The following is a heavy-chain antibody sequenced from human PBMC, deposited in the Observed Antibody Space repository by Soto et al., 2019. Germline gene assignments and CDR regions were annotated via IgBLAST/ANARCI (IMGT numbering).Heavy chain of an antibody. D-gene: IGHD1-1*01. CDR2: IYHSGST. J-gene: IGHJ5*02. Sequence: TLSLTCAVSGGSISSGGYSWNCIRQPPGKGLEWIGYIYHSGSTLYNPSLKSRVTISVDKSKNQFSLKLTSVTAADTAVYYCARDQLEGNWFDPWGQGTLVTVSS. CDR3: ARDQLEGNWFDP. V-gene: IGHV4-30-2*01. CDR1: GGSISSGGYS.